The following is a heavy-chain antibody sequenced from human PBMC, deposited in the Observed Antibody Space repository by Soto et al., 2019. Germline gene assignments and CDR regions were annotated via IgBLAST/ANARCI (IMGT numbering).Heavy chain of an antibody. V-gene: IGHV3-21*01. Sequence: EVQLVESGGGLVKPGGSLRLSCAASGFTFSSYSMNWVRQAPGKGLEWVSSISSSSSYIYYADSVKGRFTISRDNAQNSRYLQMNSRIDVDSAVYYGAGEGYDSSGYLCLFDYWGQGTLVTVSS. CDR3: AGEGYDSSGYLCLFDY. CDR1: GFTFSSYS. CDR2: ISSSSSYI. J-gene: IGHJ4*02. D-gene: IGHD3-22*01.